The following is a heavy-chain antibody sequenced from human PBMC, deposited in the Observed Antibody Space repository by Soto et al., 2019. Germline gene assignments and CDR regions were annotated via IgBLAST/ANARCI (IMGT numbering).Heavy chain of an antibody. CDR1: GFIFSNYG. CDR2: ITYDGSNK. Sequence: PGGSLRLSCAAPGFIFSNYGMHWVRQAPGRGPEWVAGITYDGSNKYYTDSVKGRFTLSRDNSENTLYLQMNSLRAEDTAVYYCAKDLRIFPPGGGCFAYWGQGARVTVSS. J-gene: IGHJ4*02. CDR3: AKDLRIFPPGGGCFAY. D-gene: IGHD2-15*01. V-gene: IGHV3-30*18.